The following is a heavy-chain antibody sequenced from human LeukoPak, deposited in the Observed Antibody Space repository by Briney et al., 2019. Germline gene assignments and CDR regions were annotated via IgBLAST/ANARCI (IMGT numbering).Heavy chain of an antibody. Sequence: GESLKISCKGSGYSFTSYWIGWVRQMPGKGLEWMGIIYPGDSDTRYSPSFQGQVTISADKSISTAYLQWSSLKASDTAMYYCARQGATTPAFFWLDPWGQGTLVTVSS. CDR1: GYSFTSYW. CDR3: ARQGATTPAFFWLDP. V-gene: IGHV5-51*01. D-gene: IGHD1-26*01. J-gene: IGHJ5*02. CDR2: IYPGDSDT.